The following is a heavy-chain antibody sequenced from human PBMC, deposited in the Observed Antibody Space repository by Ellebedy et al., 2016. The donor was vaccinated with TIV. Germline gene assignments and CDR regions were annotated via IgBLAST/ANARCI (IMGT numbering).Heavy chain of an antibody. CDR3: ARQGGLEEIWNWFGP. D-gene: IGHD3-16*01. CDR2: ISRTSTTR. Sequence: GESLKISXVGSGFTFSDYYMSWVRQAPGKGLEWISYISRTSTTRYYADSVRGRFTISRDNAENSLYLQMNSVRPEDTAVYYCARQGGLEEIWNWFGPWGQGILVTVSS. V-gene: IGHV3-11*01. J-gene: IGHJ5*02. CDR1: GFTFSDYY.